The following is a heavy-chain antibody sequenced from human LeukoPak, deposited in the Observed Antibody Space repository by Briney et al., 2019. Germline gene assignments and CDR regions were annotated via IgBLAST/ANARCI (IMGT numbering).Heavy chain of an antibody. CDR3: ARDQFRDSSLWYFDY. Sequence: PSETLSLTCAVYGGSFSGYYWNWIRQPPGKRLEWIGYIYYSGSTNYNPSLKSRVTISVDTSKNQFSLKLSSVTAADTAVYYCARDQFRDSSLWYFDYWGQGTLVTVSS. V-gene: IGHV4-59*01. J-gene: IGHJ4*02. D-gene: IGHD6-6*01. CDR1: GGSFSGYY. CDR2: IYYSGST.